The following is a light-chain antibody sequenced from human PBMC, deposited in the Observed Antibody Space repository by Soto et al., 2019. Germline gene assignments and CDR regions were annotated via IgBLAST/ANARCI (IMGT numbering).Light chain of an antibody. V-gene: IGLV2-14*01. J-gene: IGLJ1*01. CDR3: SSYTSSSTLYG. Sequence: QSALIQPASVSGSPGQSITISCTGTSSDVGDNNYVSWYQQHPGKAPKLMIYDVTHRPSGISNRFSGSKSGNTASLTISGLQAEDEADYYCSSYTSSSTLYGFGTGTKVTVL. CDR1: SSDVGDNNY. CDR2: DVT.